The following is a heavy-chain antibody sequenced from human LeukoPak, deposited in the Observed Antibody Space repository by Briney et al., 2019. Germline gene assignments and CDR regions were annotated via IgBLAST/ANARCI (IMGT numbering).Heavy chain of an antibody. Sequence: GASVKVSCKGSGYTFTSYAMHWVRQAPGQRLEWMGWINACNGNTKYSQRFQDRVSITRDTSASTACMELSSLTSEDTAVYYCARDQSSNSWFHFDYWGQETLVTVSS. CDR3: ARDQSSNSWFHFDY. CDR2: INACNGNT. V-gene: IGHV1-3*01. CDR1: GYTFTSYA. J-gene: IGHJ4*02. D-gene: IGHD6-13*01.